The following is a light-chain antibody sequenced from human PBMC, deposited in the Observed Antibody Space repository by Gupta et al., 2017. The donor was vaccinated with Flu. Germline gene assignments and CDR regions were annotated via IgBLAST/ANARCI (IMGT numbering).Light chain of an antibody. J-gene: IGKJ3*01. CDR2: AAS. V-gene: IGKV1-39*01. Sequence: DIQMTQSPSSLSASVGDRVTITCRASQSISSYLNWYQQKPGKAPKLLIYAASTLEGGVPSRFSGSGSGTEFTLTINKLQPEDFATYYCQQTYSSIRTFGHGTTVDF. CDR3: QQTYSSIRT. CDR1: QSISSY.